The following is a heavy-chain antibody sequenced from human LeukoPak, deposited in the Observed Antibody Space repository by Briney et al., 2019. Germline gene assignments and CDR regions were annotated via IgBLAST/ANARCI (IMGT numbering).Heavy chain of an antibody. D-gene: IGHD3-10*01. CDR1: GVSFSGCY. J-gene: IGHJ4*01. CDR2: INHSGST. Sequence: SETLSLTCAVSGVSFSGCYWSWIRQPPRKGLEWIGEINHSGSTNYNPSLKSRVTISVDTSKNHFSLKLSSVTAADTAVYYCATRTYYQSNLDVWGQGTLVTVSS. V-gene: IGHV4-34*01. CDR3: ATRTYYQSNLDV.